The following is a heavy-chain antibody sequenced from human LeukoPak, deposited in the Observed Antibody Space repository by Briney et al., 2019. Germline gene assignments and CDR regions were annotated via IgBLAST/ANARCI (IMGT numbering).Heavy chain of an antibody. D-gene: IGHD1-26*01. CDR1: GYRFTSHW. V-gene: IGHV5-51*01. Sequence: GESLKISCEGSGYRFTSHWIAWVRQMPGKGLEWMGIVYPGDSDTRYSPSFQGQVTISADKSISNAYLQWNSLKASDTAVFYCARLVAGTYSYPDSWGQGTLVSVSS. CDR3: ARLVAGTYSYPDS. CDR2: VYPGDSDT. J-gene: IGHJ4*02.